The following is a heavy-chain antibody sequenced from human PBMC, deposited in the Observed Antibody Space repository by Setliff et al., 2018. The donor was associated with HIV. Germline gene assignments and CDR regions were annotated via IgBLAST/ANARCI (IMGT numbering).Heavy chain of an antibody. Sequence: GASVKVSCTASGYTLTDFYIHWVRQAPGQGLEWMGWITPNSGGTEYAGKFQGRVTLTRDTSINTAYMELSSLKSDDTAVYYCARVAGTTYYDYYHMDVWGEGSTVTAP. CDR3: ARVAGTTYYDYYHMDV. CDR1: GYTLTDFY. V-gene: IGHV1-2*02. CDR2: ITPNSGGT. D-gene: IGHD4-17*01. J-gene: IGHJ6*03.